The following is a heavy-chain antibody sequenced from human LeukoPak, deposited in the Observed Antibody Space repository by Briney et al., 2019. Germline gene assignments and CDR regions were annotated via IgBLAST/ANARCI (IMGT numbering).Heavy chain of an antibody. CDR2: MNPNSGNT. J-gene: IGHJ5*02. CDR3: ARESSGWFDP. Sequence: EASVKVSCKASGYTFTSYDINWVRQATGQGLEWMGWMNPNSGNTGYAQKFQGRVTMTRDTSISTAYMELSRLRSDDTAVYYCARESSGWFDPWGQGTLVTVSS. CDR1: GYTFTSYD. V-gene: IGHV1-8*01.